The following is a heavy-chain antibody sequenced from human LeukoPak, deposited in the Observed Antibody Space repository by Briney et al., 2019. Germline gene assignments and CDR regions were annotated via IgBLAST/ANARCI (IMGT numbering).Heavy chain of an antibody. CDR2: ISAYNGNT. CDR3: ARLYCSSTSCSPRKYYFDY. D-gene: IGHD2-2*01. CDR1: GHTFTSYG. Sequence: ASVKVSCKASGHTFTSYGISWVRQAPGQGLEWMGWISAYNGNTNYAQKLQGRVTMTTDTSTSTAYMELRSLRSDDTAVYYCARLYCSSTSCSPRKYYFDYWGQGTLVTVSS. V-gene: IGHV1-18*01. J-gene: IGHJ4*02.